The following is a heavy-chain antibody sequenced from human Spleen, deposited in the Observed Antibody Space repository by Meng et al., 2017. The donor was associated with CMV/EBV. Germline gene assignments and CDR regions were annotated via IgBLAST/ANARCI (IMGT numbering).Heavy chain of an antibody. Sequence: TETLSLTCAVSGGSISSSSYYWGWIRQPTGKGLEWIGSIYYIGSTYYNPSLKRRVTIFVETSKNQFSLKLSSVTAADTAVYYCARRLSLTYNWFYPWGQGTLVTVSS. CDR2: IYYIGST. CDR1: GGSISSSSYY. CDR3: ARRLSLTYNWFYP. D-gene: IGHD4/OR15-4a*01. V-gene: IGHV4-39*01. J-gene: IGHJ5*02.